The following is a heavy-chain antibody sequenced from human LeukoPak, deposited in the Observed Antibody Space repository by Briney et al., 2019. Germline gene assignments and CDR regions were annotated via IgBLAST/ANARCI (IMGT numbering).Heavy chain of an antibody. CDR2: IIPIFGTA. D-gene: IGHD3-16*01. CDR3: ARGLPPADAFDI. CDR1: GGTFSSYA. Sequence: SVKVSCTASGGTFSSYAINWVRQAPGQVLEWMGGIIPIFGTANYAQKFQGRVTITTDESTSTAYMELSSLRSEDTAVYYCARGLPPADAFDIWGQGTMVTVSS. V-gene: IGHV1-69*05. J-gene: IGHJ3*02.